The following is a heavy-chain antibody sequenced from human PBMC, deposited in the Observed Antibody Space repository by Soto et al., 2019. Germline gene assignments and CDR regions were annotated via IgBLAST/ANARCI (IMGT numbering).Heavy chain of an antibody. CDR3: ASQRLLVVRGKNYGMDV. CDR2: IYNSGTT. Sequence: PSETLSLTCAVSGDSISSNTWWAWVRQPPGRRVEWVGEIYNSGTTNYSPPLKSRLTISLDKSTNQFSLDLRTVTAEDTAVYFCASQRLLVVRGKNYGMDVWGQGTTVTVSS. D-gene: IGHD3-10*01. J-gene: IGHJ6*02. CDR1: GDSISSNTW. V-gene: IGHV4-4*02.